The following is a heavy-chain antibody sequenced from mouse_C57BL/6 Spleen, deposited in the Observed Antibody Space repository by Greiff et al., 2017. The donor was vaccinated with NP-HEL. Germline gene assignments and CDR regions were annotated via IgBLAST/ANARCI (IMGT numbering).Heavy chain of an antibody. Sequence: VQRVESGAELVKPGASVKLSCKASGYTFTEYTIHWVKQRSGQGLEWIGWFYPGSGSIKYNEKFKDKATLTADKSSSTVYMELSRLTSEDSAGYFYDRHEGDGTYFDYWGQGTTLTVSS. J-gene: IGHJ2*01. D-gene: IGHD4-1*01. CDR2: FYPGSGSI. V-gene: IGHV1-62-2*01. CDR3: DRHEGDGTYFDY. CDR1: GYTFTEYT.